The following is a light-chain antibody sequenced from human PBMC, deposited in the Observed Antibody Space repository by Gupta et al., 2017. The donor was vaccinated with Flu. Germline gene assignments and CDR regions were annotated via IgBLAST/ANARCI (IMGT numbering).Light chain of an antibody. CDR3: QQRTHPFT. CDR2: DAS. Sequence: SPATLSLSPGERATLSCRASQSVSSYLDWYQQKPGQAPRLLIYDASKRATGIPDRFNGSGSGTDFTLTSSSREPEDFAVYYWQQRTHPFTFGHGTKVDFK. V-gene: IGKV3-11*01. CDR1: QSVSSY. J-gene: IGKJ3*01.